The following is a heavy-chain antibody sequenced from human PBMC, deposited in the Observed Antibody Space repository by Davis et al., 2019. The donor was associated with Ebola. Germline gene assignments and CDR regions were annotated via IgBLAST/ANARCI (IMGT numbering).Heavy chain of an antibody. J-gene: IGHJ5*02. D-gene: IGHD5-18*01. CDR1: GYTFTGYY. CDR3: ARGHTYGRWDDWFDP. V-gene: IGHV1-2*06. Sequence: AASVQVSCKASGYTFTGYYMHWVRQAPGQGLEWMGRINPNSGGTISAQKFQDRVTMTIDTSINTAYMELDRLRSDDTAVYYCARGHTYGRWDDWFDPWGQGTLVTVSS. CDR2: INPNSGGT.